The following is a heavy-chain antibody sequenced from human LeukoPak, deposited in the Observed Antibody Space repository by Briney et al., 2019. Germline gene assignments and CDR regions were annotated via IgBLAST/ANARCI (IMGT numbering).Heavy chain of an antibody. CDR1: GGTFTSYA. V-gene: IGHV1-69*06. CDR2: MVISFGRA. Sequence: SVKVSCKAAGGTFTSYAISWGRQARGQGGEWRGGMVISFGRANYAQKFQGRVTITADKSTSTAYMELSSLRSEDTAVYYCASGIMFGTTGTTHPKKYYYYGMDVWGKGTTVTVSS. J-gene: IGHJ6*04. D-gene: IGHD1-1*01. CDR3: ASGIMFGTTGTTHPKKYYYYGMDV.